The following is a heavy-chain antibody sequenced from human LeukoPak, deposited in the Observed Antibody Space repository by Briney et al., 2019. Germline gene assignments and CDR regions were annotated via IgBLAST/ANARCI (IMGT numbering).Heavy chain of an antibody. CDR1: GFTFVSHW. D-gene: IGHD3-10*01. CDR3: ARGGTYYYGSGSYGLADY. V-gene: IGHV3-7*01. J-gene: IGHJ4*02. CDR2: INQDGSEK. Sequence: GGSLRLSCVASGFTFVSHWMTWVRQAPGKGLEWVANINQDGSEKYYVDSVKGRFTISRDNAKNSLYLQMNSLRAEDTAVYYCARGGTYYYGSGSYGLADYWGQGTLVTVSS.